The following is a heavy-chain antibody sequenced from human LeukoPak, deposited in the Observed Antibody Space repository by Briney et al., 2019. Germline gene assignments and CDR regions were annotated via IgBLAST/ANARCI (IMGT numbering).Heavy chain of an antibody. D-gene: IGHD4-17*01. J-gene: IGHJ4*02. CDR1: GYTFTSYG. CDR2: ISAYNGNT. CDR3: ARDWANYGDYVLVDY. Sequence: ASVKVSCKASGYTFTSYGISWVRQAPGQGLEWMGWISAYNGNTNYAQKLQGRATMTTDTSTSTAYMELRSLRSDDTAVYYCARDWANYGDYVLVDYWGQGTLVTVSS. V-gene: IGHV1-18*01.